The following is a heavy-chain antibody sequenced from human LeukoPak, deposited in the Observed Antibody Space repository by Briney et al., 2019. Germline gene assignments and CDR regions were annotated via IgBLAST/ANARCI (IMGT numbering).Heavy chain of an antibody. Sequence: KPSETLSLTCTVSGGSISSYHWSWIRQPPGKGLEWIGYIYYSGSTNYNPSLKSRVTISVDTSKNQFSLKLGSVTAADTAVYYCARCYIGALDYWGQGTLVTVSS. V-gene: IGHV4-59*01. CDR2: IYYSGST. CDR3: ARCYIGALDY. J-gene: IGHJ4*02. D-gene: IGHD2-15*01. CDR1: GGSISSYH.